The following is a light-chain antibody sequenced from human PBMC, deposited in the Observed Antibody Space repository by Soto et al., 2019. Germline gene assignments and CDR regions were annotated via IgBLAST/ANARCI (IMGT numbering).Light chain of an antibody. CDR2: GAS. J-gene: IGKJ5*01. CDR3: QQYGSSPRT. Sequence: EIVLTQSPGTLSLSPGERATLSCRASQSVSSSYLAWYQQKPGQAPRLLIYGASSSATGIPDRFSGSGSGTDFTLIISRLEPEDFAVYYCQQYGSSPRTFGQGTRLEIK. CDR1: QSVSSSY. V-gene: IGKV3-20*01.